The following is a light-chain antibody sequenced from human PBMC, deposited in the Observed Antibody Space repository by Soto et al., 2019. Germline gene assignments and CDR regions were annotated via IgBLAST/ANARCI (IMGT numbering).Light chain of an antibody. V-gene: IGKV3-20*01. CDR2: GAS. CDR3: HQYGGSPPYT. Sequence: EIVLTQSPGTLSLSPGERATLSCRVSQSVSSNYLAWYQQKPGQAPRLLIYGASSRATGIPDRFSGSGSGTDFTLTISRLEPEDFVVYYCHQYGGSPPYTFGQGNKLEIK. J-gene: IGKJ2*01. CDR1: QSVSSNY.